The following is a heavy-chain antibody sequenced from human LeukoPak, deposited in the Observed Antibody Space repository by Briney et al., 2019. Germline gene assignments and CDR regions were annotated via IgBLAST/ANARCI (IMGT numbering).Heavy chain of an antibody. Sequence: GGSLRLSCAASGFTFSNYAMHWVRQAPGKGLEWVAVISYDGSDKYYADSVKGRFTISRDNSKNTLYLQMNSLRPEDTAVYYCARDWGRRYSSGWYGDFDYWGRGTLVTVSS. CDR2: ISYDGSDK. J-gene: IGHJ4*01. CDR3: ARDWGRRYSSGWYGDFDY. V-gene: IGHV3-30-3*01. CDR1: GFTFSNYA. D-gene: IGHD6-19*01.